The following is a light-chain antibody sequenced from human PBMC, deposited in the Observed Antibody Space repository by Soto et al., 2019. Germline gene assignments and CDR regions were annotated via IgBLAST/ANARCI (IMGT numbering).Light chain of an antibody. V-gene: IGKV3-20*01. CDR3: QQRHMWPIT. Sequence: EIVLTQSPGTLSLSPGERATLSCRTSQSVSSSYIAWYQQKPGQAPRLLIYGASSRATGVPERFSGSGSGTDFSLTISSLDPEECAVYYCQQRHMWPITFGQGTRLEIK. CDR2: GAS. CDR1: QSVSSSY. J-gene: IGKJ5*01.